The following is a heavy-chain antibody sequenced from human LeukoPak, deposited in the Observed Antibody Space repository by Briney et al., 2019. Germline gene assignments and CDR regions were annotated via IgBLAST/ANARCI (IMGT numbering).Heavy chain of an antibody. V-gene: IGHV3-7*01. CDR1: GFTFSSYW. Sequence: TGGSLRLSCAASGFTFSSYWMTWVRQAPGKGLEWVANINQDGSERYYVDSVKGQFTISRDNAKNSLSLQMNSLRAEDTALYYCARGNAMGVWGQGTTVTASS. CDR2: INQDGSER. CDR3: ARGNAMGV. J-gene: IGHJ6*02.